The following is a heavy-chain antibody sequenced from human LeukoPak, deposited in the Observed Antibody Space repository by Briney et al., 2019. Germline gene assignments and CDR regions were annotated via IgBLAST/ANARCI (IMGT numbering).Heavy chain of an antibody. Sequence: PGGSLRLSCAASGFTFSDYYMSWIRQAPGKGLEWVSYISSSGSTIYYADSVKGRFTISRDNAKNSLYLQMNSLRAEDTAVYYCARGRSPWIQLWFLRSHFDYWGQGTLVTVSS. D-gene: IGHD5-18*01. V-gene: IGHV3-11*04. J-gene: IGHJ4*02. CDR2: ISSSGSTI. CDR1: GFTFSDYY. CDR3: ARGRSPWIQLWFLRSHFDY.